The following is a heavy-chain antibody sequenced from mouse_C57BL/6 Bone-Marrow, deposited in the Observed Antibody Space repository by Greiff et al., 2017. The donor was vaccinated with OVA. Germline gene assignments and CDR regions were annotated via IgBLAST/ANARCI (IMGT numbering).Heavy chain of an antibody. Sequence: QVQLKQSGAELAKPGASVKLSCKASGYTFTSYWMHWVKQRPGQGLEWIGYINPSSGYTKYTQKFKDKATLTADKSSSTAYMQLSSLTSEDSAVYYCAPLYHRAYWGQGTLLTVSA. V-gene: IGHV1-7*01. CDR1: GYTFTSYW. CDR2: INPSSGYT. J-gene: IGHJ3*01. CDR3: APLYHRAY. D-gene: IGHD1-1*01.